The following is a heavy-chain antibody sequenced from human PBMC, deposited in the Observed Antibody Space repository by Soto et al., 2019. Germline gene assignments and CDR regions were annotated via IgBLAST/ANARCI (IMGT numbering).Heavy chain of an antibody. CDR3: ARVFEDGYDTVDY. J-gene: IGHJ4*02. D-gene: IGHD5-12*01. CDR1: GYTFTSYY. CDR2: IHPSGGST. Sequence: QVQLVQSGAEVKKPGASVKVSCKASGYTFTSYYMHWVRQAPGQGIEWMGIIHPSGGSTSYAQKFQGRVTMTRDTSTSTVYIELSSLRSEDTAVYYCARVFEDGYDTVDYWGQGTLVTVSS. V-gene: IGHV1-46*01.